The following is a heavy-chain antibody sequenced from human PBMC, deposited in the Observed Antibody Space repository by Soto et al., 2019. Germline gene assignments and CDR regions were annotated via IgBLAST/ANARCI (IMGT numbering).Heavy chain of an antibody. CDR1: GYTFINYG. Sequence: QVQLVQSGAEVKKPGASVKVSCKASGYTFINYGISWVRQAPGQGLEWMGWISTYNGNTNYAQKPXXRXPMTTDTSTSTAYMELRSLRSDDTAVYYCGRVSGSGYYSWGYWGQGTLVTVSS. V-gene: IGHV1-18*01. CDR2: ISTYNGNT. D-gene: IGHD5-12*01. J-gene: IGHJ4*02. CDR3: GRVSGSGYYSWGY.